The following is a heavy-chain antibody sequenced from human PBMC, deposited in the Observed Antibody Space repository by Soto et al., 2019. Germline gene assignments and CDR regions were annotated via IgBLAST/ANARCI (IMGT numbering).Heavy chain of an antibody. J-gene: IGHJ6*02. D-gene: IGHD4-17*01. CDR1: GFTFSSYG. CDR3: AKILQLGDYAYYYYGMDV. V-gene: IGHV3-30*18. CDR2: ISYDGSNK. Sequence: QVPLVESGGGVVQPGRSLRLSCAASGFTFSSYGMHWVRQAPGKGLEWVAVISYDGSNKYYADSVKGRFTISRDNSKNTLYLQMNSLRAEDTAVYYCAKILQLGDYAYYYYGMDVWGQGTTVTVSS.